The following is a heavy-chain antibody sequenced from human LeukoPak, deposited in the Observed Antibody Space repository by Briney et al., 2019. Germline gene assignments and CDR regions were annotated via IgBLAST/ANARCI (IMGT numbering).Heavy chain of an antibody. J-gene: IGHJ4*02. D-gene: IGHD6-13*01. CDR3: ARAPGIAAAGYGTFDY. CDR1: GYTFTSYD. V-gene: IGHV1-8*01. Sequence: ASVKVSCKASGYTFTSYDINWVRQATGQGLEWMGWMNLNSGNTGYAQKFQGRVTMTRNTSISTAYMELSSLRSEDTAVYYCARAPGIAAAGYGTFDYWGQGTLVTVSS. CDR2: MNLNSGNT.